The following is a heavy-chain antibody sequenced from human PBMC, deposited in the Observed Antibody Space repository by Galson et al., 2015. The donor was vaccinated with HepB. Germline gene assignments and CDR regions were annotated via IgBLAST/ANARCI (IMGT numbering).Heavy chain of an antibody. J-gene: IGHJ2*01. Sequence: SLRLSCAASGFTFNDYYMSWVRQAPGRGLEWISYINNGGSSIYSADSVKGRFTISRDNALYLEMNSLRAEDTAVYYCAGGPSSSRPPYGFYFDLWGRGTLVTVSS. CDR3: AGGPSSSRPPYGFYFDL. CDR1: GFTFNDYY. D-gene: IGHD6-6*01. CDR2: INNGGSSI. V-gene: IGHV3-11*01.